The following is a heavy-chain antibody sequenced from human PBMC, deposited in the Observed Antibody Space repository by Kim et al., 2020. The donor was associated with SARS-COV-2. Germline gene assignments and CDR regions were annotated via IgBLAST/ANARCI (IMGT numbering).Heavy chain of an antibody. Sequence: PLKSRVTISVDKSKNQFSLKLSSVTAADTAVYYCARQMRVRGVIRYFDYWGQGTLVTVSS. D-gene: IGHD3-10*01. CDR3: ARQMRVRGVIRYFDY. V-gene: IGHV4-34*01. J-gene: IGHJ4*02.